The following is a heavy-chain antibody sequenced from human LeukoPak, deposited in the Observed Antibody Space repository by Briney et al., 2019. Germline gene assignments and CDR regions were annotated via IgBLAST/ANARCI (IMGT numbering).Heavy chain of an antibody. CDR1: GFTFSSYW. CDR2: IKQDGSEK. D-gene: IGHD3-22*01. Sequence: GGSLRLSCAASGFTFSSYWMSWVRQAPGKGLEWVANIKQDGSEKYYVDSVKSRFTISRDNAKNSLYLQMNSLRAEDTAVYYCAREGDSSGYYCDYWGQGTLVTVSS. CDR3: AREGDSSGYYCDY. J-gene: IGHJ4*02. V-gene: IGHV3-7*01.